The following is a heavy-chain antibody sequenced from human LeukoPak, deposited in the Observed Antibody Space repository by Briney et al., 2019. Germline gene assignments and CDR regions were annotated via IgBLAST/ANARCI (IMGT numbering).Heavy chain of an antibody. CDR1: GFTLSAHW. V-gene: IGHV3-7*03. Sequence: PGGSLRLSCAASGFTLSAHWMSWVRQAPGKGLEWVANIKEDGSEKYYVDSVKGRFTISRDNSKNTLYLQMNSLRAEDTAVYYCATTVTTSSPTLDYWGQGTLVTVSS. D-gene: IGHD4-11*01. CDR2: IKEDGSEK. J-gene: IGHJ4*02. CDR3: ATTVTTSSPTLDY.